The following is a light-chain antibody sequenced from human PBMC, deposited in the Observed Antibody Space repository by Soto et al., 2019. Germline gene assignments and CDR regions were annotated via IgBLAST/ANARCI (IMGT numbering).Light chain of an antibody. CDR3: SSYTSTNTI. CDR2: EVS. Sequence: QSALTQPVSVSGSPGQSITISCTGTSSDVGGYKYVSWYQQHPGKAPKLMIYEVSNRPSGVSNRFSGSKSGNTASLTISGLQAEDEADYYCSSYTSTNTIFGGGTKVTVL. CDR1: SSDVGGYKY. V-gene: IGLV2-14*01. J-gene: IGLJ2*01.